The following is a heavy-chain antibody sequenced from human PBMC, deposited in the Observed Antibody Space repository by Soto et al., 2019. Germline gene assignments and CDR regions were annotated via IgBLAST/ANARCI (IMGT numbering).Heavy chain of an antibody. CDR1: GFTFSNYA. CDR3: ARDIYDFWSGYLTGGGMDV. CDR2: MSYDGNTK. Sequence: QVQLVESGGGVVQPGRSLRVSCAASGFTFSNYAMHWVRQAPGKGLEWVAIMSYDGNTKYYADSVKGRVTISRDNSKNTLYLQMSSLRPEDTAVYYCARDIYDFWSGYLTGGGMDVWGQGTTGTVSS. V-gene: IGHV3-30-3*01. D-gene: IGHD3-3*01. J-gene: IGHJ6*02.